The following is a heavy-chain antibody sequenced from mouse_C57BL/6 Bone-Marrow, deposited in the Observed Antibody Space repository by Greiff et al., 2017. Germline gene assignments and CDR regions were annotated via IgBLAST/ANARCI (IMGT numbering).Heavy chain of an antibody. CDR1: GFTFSDYG. Sequence: EVKLLESGGGLVKPGGSLKLSCAASGFTFSDYGMHWVRQAPEKGLEWVAYISSGRSTIYYADTVKGRFTISRDNAKNTLFLQMTSLRSEDTAMYYCASAYAMDYWGQGTSVTVSS. CDR2: ISSGRSTI. CDR3: ASAYAMDY. V-gene: IGHV5-17*01. J-gene: IGHJ4*01.